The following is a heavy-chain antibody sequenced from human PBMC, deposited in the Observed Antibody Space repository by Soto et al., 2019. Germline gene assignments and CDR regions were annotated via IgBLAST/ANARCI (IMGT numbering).Heavy chain of an antibody. J-gene: IGHJ4*02. Sequence: PGGSLRLSCAASGFTFSDYYMSWIRQAPGKGLEWVSYISSSGSTMYYADYVKGRFTISRDNAKNSLYLQMNSLRAEDTAVYYCARDGHGYCSRASCYGDFDYWGQGTLVTVSS. CDR3: ARDGHGYCSRASCYGDFDY. CDR1: GFTFSDYY. D-gene: IGHD2-2*03. CDR2: ISSSGSTM. V-gene: IGHV3-11*01.